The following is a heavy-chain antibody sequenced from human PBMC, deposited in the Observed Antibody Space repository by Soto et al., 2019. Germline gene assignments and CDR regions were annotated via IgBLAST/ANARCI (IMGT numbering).Heavy chain of an antibody. CDR1: GFTFSSYA. CDR2: ISGSGDST. V-gene: IGHV3-23*01. Sequence: HPGGSLRLSCVASGFTFSSYAMSWVRQAPGKGLEWVSAISGSGDSTYYADSVKGRFTISRDNSKNTLYLQMNILRAEDTAVFYCVGYRSGWHYYYGMEVWGQGTTVTVSS. J-gene: IGHJ6*02. CDR3: VGYRSGWHYYYGMEV. D-gene: IGHD6-19*01.